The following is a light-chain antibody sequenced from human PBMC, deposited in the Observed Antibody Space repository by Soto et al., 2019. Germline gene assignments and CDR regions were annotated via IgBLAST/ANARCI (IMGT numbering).Light chain of an antibody. Sequence: DIQMTQSPYTLSASVGDRVTITCRASQSISSWLAWYQQKPGKAPKLLLYKASSLESGVPSRFSGSGSGTEFTLTISSLQPDDFATYYCQQYNSYPWTFGQGTKVEIK. CDR3: QQYNSYPWT. CDR1: QSISSW. J-gene: IGKJ1*01. CDR2: KAS. V-gene: IGKV1-5*03.